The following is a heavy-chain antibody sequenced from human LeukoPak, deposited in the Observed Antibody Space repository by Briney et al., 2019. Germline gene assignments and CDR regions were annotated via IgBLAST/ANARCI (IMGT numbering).Heavy chain of an antibody. CDR3: ARLHGSGWTPHKWFDP. Sequence: GGSLRLSCAASGFTVSSNYMSWVRQAPGKGLEWVSVIYSGGSTYYADSVKGRFTISRDNSKNTLYLQMNSLRAEDTAVYYCARLHGSGWTPHKWFDPWGQGTLVTVSS. CDR2: IYSGGST. J-gene: IGHJ5*02. CDR1: GFTVSSNY. V-gene: IGHV3-53*01. D-gene: IGHD3-10*01.